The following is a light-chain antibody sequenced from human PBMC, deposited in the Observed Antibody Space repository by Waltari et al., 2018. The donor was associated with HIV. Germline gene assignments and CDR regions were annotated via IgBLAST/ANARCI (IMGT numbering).Light chain of an antibody. V-gene: IGLV2-8*01. CDR3: SSYAGSNNFV. J-gene: IGLJ1*01. CDR1: SSDVGGYNY. Sequence: QSSLTQPPSASGSPGQSVTLSCTGTSSDVGGYNYVSWYQHHPGKAPKLMIYEVSTRPSGLTDRFSGSKSCNTASLTVSGLQAEDEADYYCSSYAGSNNFVFGTGTKVTVL. CDR2: EVS.